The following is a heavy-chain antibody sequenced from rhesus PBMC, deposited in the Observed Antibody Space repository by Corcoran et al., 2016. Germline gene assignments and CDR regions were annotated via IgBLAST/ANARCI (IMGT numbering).Heavy chain of an antibody. CDR2: IYGSGGGT. V-gene: IGHV4-106*01. J-gene: IGHJ4*01. Sequence: QVQLQESGPGLVKPSETLSLTCAVSGGSISDDYYWSWIRQPPRKGLEWIGYIYGSGGGTNYNPSLKNRVTISIDTSKNQFSLKLSSVTAADTAVYYCARDLSGSYPYFDYWGQGVLVTVSA. CDR3: ARDLSGSYPYFDY. CDR1: GGSISDDYY. D-gene: IGHD1-44*02.